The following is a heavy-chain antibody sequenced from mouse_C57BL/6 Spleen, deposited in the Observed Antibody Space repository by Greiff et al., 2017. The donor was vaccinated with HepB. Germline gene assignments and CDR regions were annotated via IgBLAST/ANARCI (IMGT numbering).Heavy chain of an antibody. Sequence: VMLVESGPGLVAPSQSLSITCTVSGFSLTSYGVDWVRQSPGKGLEWLGVIWGVGSTNYNSALKSRLSISKDNAKSQVFLKMNSLQTDDTAMYYCARLGRLFAYWGQGTLVTVSA. V-gene: IGHV2-6*01. D-gene: IGHD4-1*01. CDR1: GFSLTSYG. CDR2: IWGVGST. J-gene: IGHJ3*01. CDR3: ARLGRLFAY.